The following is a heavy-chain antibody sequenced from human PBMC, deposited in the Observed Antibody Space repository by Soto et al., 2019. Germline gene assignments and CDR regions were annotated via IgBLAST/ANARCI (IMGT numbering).Heavy chain of an antibody. CDR2: ISYGGSDQ. CDR3: VKEVRYYYDSRGVDAFDI. D-gene: IGHD3-22*01. Sequence: QVQLVESGGGVVQPGRSLRLSCAASGFTFSSYGMHWVRQAGKGLEWVAVISYGGSDQFYADFVKGRYTISRDNSKNTIYRQMNSLRAEDTAVYYCVKEVRYYYDSRGVDAFDIWGQGTMVTVSS. CDR1: GFTFSSYG. V-gene: IGHV3-30*18. J-gene: IGHJ3*02.